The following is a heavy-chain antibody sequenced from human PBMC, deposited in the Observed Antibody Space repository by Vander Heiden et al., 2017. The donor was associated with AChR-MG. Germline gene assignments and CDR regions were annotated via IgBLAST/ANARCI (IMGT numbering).Heavy chain of an antibody. CDR2: IIPILGIA. J-gene: IGHJ3*02. D-gene: IGHD3-22*01. CDR1: GGTFSSYA. Sequence: QVQLVQSGAEVKKPGSSVKVSCKASGGTFSSYAISWVRQAPGQGLEWMGRIIPILGIANYAQKFQGRVTITADKSTSTAYMELSSLRSEDTAVYYCARDDSSGYDAFDIWGQGTMVTVSS. V-gene: IGHV1-69*04. CDR3: ARDDSSGYDAFDI.